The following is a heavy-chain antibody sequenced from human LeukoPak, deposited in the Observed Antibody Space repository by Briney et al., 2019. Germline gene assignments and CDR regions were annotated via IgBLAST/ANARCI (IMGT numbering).Heavy chain of an antibody. D-gene: IGHD6-19*01. J-gene: IGHJ1*01. Sequence: GRSLRLSCAASGFTFDDYSMHWVRQAPGEGLGWVSGISWNSGRIDYADSVKGRFTISRDNAKKSLYLQMNSLRAEDMALYYCAKSSPGYSSGWLQHWGQGTLVTVSS. CDR3: AKSSPGYSSGWLQH. V-gene: IGHV3-9*03. CDR1: GFTFDDYS. CDR2: ISWNSGRI.